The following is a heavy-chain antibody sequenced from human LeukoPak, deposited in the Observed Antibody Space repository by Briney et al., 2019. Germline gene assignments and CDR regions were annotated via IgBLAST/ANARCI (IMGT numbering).Heavy chain of an antibody. D-gene: IGHD3-10*01. CDR1: GVSISSYY. CDR3: ASRSGSFSDALDI. J-gene: IGHJ3*02. CDR2: IHYSEST. V-gene: IGHV4-59*08. Sequence: PSETLSLTCTVSGVSISSYYWGWIRQPPGKGLEWIGYIHYSESTKYNPSLKSRVTMSVDTSKNQFSLKLSSVTAADTAVYYCASRSGSFSDALDIWGQGTLVTVSS.